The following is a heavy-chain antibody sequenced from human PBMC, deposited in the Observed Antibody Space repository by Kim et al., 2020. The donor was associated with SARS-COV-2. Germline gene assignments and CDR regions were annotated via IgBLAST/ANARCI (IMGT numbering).Heavy chain of an antibody. CDR2: ISYDGSNK. J-gene: IGHJ4*02. CDR1: GFTFSSYG. D-gene: IGHD3-22*01. Sequence: GGSLRLSCAASGFTFSSYGMHWVRQAPGKGLEWVAVISYDGSNKYYADSVKGRFTISRDNSKNTLYLQMNSLRAEDTAVYYCAKVLMDYYDSSGYREFDYWGQGTLVTVSS. CDR3: AKVLMDYYDSSGYREFDY. V-gene: IGHV3-30*18.